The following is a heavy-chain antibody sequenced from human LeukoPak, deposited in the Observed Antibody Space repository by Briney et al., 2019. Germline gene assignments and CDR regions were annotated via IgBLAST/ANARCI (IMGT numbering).Heavy chain of an antibody. J-gene: IGHJ4*02. CDR1: GGSFSGYY. CDR2: INHSGST. D-gene: IGHD6-19*01. Sequence: SETLSLTCAVHGGSFSGYYWSWIRQPPGKGLEWIGEINHSGSTNYNPSLKSRVTISVDTSKNQFSLKLSSVTAADTAVYYCASHIAVADYWGQGTLVTVSS. CDR3: ASHIAVADY. V-gene: IGHV4-34*01.